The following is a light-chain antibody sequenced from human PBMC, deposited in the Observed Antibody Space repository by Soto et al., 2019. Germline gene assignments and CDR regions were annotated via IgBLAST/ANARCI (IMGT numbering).Light chain of an antibody. Sequence: DIQMTQSPSSLSASVGDRVTITCRASQDISVYLAWYQQKPGKVPKLLIYSASTLQSGVPSRFSGSGSGTDFTLTISNLQPEDVATCFCQKFNTAPLTFGQGTRLEIK. J-gene: IGKJ5*01. V-gene: IGKV1-27*01. CDR1: QDISVY. CDR3: QKFNTAPLT. CDR2: SAS.